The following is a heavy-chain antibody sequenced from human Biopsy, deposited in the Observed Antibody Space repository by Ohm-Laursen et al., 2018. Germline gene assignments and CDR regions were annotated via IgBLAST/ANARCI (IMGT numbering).Heavy chain of an antibody. J-gene: IGHJ6*02. V-gene: IGHV3-30*18. CDR2: IFYDGSNT. CDR1: GFTFSTYG. D-gene: IGHD5-18*01. Sequence: SLRLSCAASGFTFSTYGMQWVRQAPGKGPEWVAFIFYDGSNTYYADSVKGQFTISRDNSRDTLYLQMSSLRAEDTAVYYCAKDRYNYTPIGGFSMDVWGQGTTVTVSS. CDR3: AKDRYNYTPIGGFSMDV.